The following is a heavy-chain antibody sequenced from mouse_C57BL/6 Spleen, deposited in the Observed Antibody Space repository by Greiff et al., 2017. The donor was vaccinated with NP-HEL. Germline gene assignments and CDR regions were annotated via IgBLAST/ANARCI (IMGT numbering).Heavy chain of an antibody. J-gene: IGHJ2*01. CDR3: ARGYYGSTVYGY. V-gene: IGHV14-2*01. CDR2: IDPEDGET. Sequence: EVHLVESGAELVKPGASVKLSCTASGFNIKDYYMHWVKQRTEQGLEWIGRIDPEDGETKYAQKFQGKATITADKSSNTAYLQLSSLTSEDTAVYYCARGYYGSTVYGYWGQGTTLTAAS. CDR1: GFNIKDYY. D-gene: IGHD1-1*01.